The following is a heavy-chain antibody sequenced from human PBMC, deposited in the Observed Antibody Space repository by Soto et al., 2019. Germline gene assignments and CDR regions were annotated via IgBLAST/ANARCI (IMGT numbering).Heavy chain of an antibody. J-gene: IGHJ5*02. Sequence: TLSLTCAVSGGSISSGGYSWSWIRQPPGKGLEWIGYIYHSGSTYYNPSLKSRVTISVDRSKNQFSLKLSSVTAADTAVYYCARATYCSSTSCYTDEANWFDPWGQGTLVTVSS. CDR1: GGSISSGGYS. CDR2: IYHSGST. CDR3: ARATYCSSTSCYTDEANWFDP. V-gene: IGHV4-30-2*01. D-gene: IGHD2-2*02.